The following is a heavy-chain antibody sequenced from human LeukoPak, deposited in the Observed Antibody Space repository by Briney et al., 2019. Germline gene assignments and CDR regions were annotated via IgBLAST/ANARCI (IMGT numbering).Heavy chain of an antibody. CDR1: GGSISSSSYY. J-gene: IGHJ6*03. D-gene: IGHD3-22*01. Sequence: PSETLSLTCTVSGGSISSSSYYWGWIRQPPGKGLEWIGSIYYSGSTYYNPSLKSRVTISIDTSKNQFSLKLGSVAAADTAVYYCARHGRAIVDYYYYMDVWGTGTTVTVSS. CDR3: ARHGRAIVDYYYYMDV. CDR2: IYYSGST. V-gene: IGHV4-39*01.